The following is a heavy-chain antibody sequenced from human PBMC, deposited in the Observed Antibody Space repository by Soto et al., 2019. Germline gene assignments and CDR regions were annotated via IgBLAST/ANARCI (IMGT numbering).Heavy chain of an antibody. Sequence: ELQVLECGGGLVQPGGSRRLSCAASGFSFSSDSLNSVRQPPGKGLERVSYISSSSSTISYADSVKGRCTISRNNAKNSLYMQMNSQRATQTAVYSCARYREYCSGGTCYETGSAYWGQGTLVFVSS. CDR1: GFSFSSDS. J-gene: IGHJ4*02. V-gene: IGHV3-48*01. CDR2: ISSSSSTI. CDR3: ARYREYCSGGTCYETGSAY. D-gene: IGHD2-15*01.